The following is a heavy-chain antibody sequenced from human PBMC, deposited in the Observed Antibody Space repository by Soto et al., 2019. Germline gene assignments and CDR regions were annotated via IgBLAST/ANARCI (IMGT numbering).Heavy chain of an antibody. J-gene: IGHJ4*02. CDR3: ARDDDYEANGLDY. Sequence: GSLRLSCVASGFTFSRYGMHWVRQAPGEGLEWMAVIVNDGSYRDYAGSVKGRFTISRDNSKNTLYLQMNTLGVEDTAIYYCARDDDYEANGLDYWGQGTLVTVSS. CDR2: IVNDGSYR. D-gene: IGHD4-17*01. V-gene: IGHV3-33*01. CDR1: GFTFSRYG.